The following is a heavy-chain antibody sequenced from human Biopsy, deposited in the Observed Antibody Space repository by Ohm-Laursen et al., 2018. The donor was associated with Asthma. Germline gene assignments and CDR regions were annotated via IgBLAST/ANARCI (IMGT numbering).Heavy chain of an antibody. Sequence: SSVKVSCKASGGTFRTYAFNWVRQAPGQGLEWMGGIIPMYGVPKVAQKFEGRVTITADESTSTAYLELTSLRFEDTAVYYCARGYSGTDRIVYYYSGMEVWGQGTTVTVSS. J-gene: IGHJ6*02. CDR1: GGTFRTYA. CDR2: IIPMYGVP. CDR3: ARGYSGTDRIVYYYSGMEV. D-gene: IGHD5-12*01. V-gene: IGHV1-69*01.